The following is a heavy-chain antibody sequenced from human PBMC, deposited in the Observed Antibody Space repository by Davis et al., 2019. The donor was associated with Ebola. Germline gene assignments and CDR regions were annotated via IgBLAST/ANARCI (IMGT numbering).Heavy chain of an antibody. CDR1: GYTFTSYA. J-gene: IGHJ4*02. CDR3: ARGVLVHGWLPRGSYYFDY. V-gene: IGHV1-3*01. Sequence: AASVKVSCKASGYTFTSYAMHWVRQAPGQRLEWMGWINAGNGNTKYSQKFQGRVTITRDTSASTAYMELSSLRSEDTAVYYCARGVLVHGWLPRGSYYFDYWGQGTLVTVSS. D-gene: IGHD5-12*01. CDR2: INAGNGNT.